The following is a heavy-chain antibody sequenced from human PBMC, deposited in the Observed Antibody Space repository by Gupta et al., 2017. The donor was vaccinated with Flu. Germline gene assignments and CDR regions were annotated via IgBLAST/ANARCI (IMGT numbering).Heavy chain of an antibody. J-gene: IGHJ4*02. D-gene: IGHD3-22*01. Sequence: GRFTISRDKSRNTLFLQLNSLRVEDTAVYYCARDDSSDYPDYWGQGTLVTVSS. CDR3: ARDDSSDYPDY. V-gene: IGHV3-23*01.